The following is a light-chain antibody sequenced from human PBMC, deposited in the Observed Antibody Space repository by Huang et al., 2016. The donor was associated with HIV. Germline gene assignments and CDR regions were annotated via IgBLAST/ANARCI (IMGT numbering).Light chain of an antibody. V-gene: IGKV3-20*01. CDR3: QQYDSAPTT. Sequence: EVVLTQSPGTLSLSSGERASHSCRASQHISNNYLAWYQQRPGQAPSLLIYGASRRATGVPDRFSGNGSGTEFTLTIRGLEPEDCAVFYCQQYDSAPTTFGQGTKLEIK. CDR2: GAS. CDR1: QHISNNY. J-gene: IGKJ2*01.